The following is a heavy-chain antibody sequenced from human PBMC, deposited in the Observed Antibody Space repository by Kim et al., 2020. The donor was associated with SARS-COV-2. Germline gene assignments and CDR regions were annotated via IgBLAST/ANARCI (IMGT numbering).Heavy chain of an antibody. Sequence: ASVKVSCKASGYTFTSYGISWVRQAPGQGLEWMGWISAYNGNTNYAQKLQGRVTMTPDTSTSTAYMELRSLRSDDTAVYYCARDARGYSGYDLVDAFDIWGQGTMVTVSS. CDR1: GYTFTSYG. J-gene: IGHJ3*02. CDR2: ISAYNGNT. V-gene: IGHV1-18*01. D-gene: IGHD5-12*01. CDR3: ARDARGYSGYDLVDAFDI.